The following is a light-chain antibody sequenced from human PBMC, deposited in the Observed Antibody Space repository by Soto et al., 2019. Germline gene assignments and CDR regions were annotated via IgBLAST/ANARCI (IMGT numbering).Light chain of an antibody. CDR2: GAS. Sequence: EVLLTQSPGTLSLSPGEGDTLSCRASQSLSNNFLAWYQQKPGQAPRLLIYGASSRDTGIPDRFSGSGSGTDCTLTISRLEPEDFAVYYCQQYGSSPRTFGQGTKVDIK. CDR3: QQYGSSPRT. CDR1: QSLSNNF. J-gene: IGKJ1*01. V-gene: IGKV3-20*01.